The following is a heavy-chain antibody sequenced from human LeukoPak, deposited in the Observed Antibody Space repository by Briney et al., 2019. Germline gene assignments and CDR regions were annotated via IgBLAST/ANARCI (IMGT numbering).Heavy chain of an antibody. Sequence: GGSLRLSCVASGFTFSSYAMSWVRQAPGKGLEWVSIIGTNVDRTFYADFVKGRFTISRDNSKNTLYLHMNSLRVEDTAVYYCVKDLARYYDTSGYEYFDYRGQGTLVSVSS. CDR3: VKDLARYYDTSGYEYFDY. V-gene: IGHV3-23*01. D-gene: IGHD3-22*01. CDR1: GFTFSSYA. CDR2: IGTNVDRT. J-gene: IGHJ4*02.